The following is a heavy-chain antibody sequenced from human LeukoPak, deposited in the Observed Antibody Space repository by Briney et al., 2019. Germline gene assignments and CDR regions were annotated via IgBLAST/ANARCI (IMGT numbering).Heavy chain of an antibody. J-gene: IGHJ4*02. CDR3: ASKLEYSTSSGIY. CDR1: GGSFSGYY. D-gene: IGHD6-6*01. CDR2: INHSGST. V-gene: IGHV4-34*01. Sequence: SETLPLTCAVYGGSFSGYYWSWIRQPPGKGLEWIGEINHSGSTNYNPSLKSRVTISVDTSKNQFSLKLSSVTAADTAVYYCASKLEYSTSSGIYWGQGTLVTVSS.